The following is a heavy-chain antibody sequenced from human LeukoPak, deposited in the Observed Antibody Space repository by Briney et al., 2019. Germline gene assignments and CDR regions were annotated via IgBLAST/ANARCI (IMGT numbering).Heavy chain of an antibody. V-gene: IGHV4-38-2*02. Sequence: SETLSLTCTVSGYSISSGYYWGWIRQPPGKGLEWLASIYHSGTIYYNPSLKSRVTISVDTSKNQFSLKLTSVTAADAAVYYCARGLGRQQLVSPFDYWGQGTLVTVSS. D-gene: IGHD6-13*01. CDR3: ARGLGRQQLVSPFDY. CDR2: IYHSGTI. J-gene: IGHJ4*02. CDR1: GYSISSGYY.